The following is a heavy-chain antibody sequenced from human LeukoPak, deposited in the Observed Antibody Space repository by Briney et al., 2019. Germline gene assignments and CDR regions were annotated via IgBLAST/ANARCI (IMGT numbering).Heavy chain of an antibody. CDR3: ASYSNSLYYFDY. CDR1: GGSISSYY. Sequence: PSETLSLTCTVSGGSISSYYWSWIWQPPGKGLEWIGYIYYSGSTNYNPSLKSRLSIPLDTSQNQFSLYLSSVTAADTAVYYCASYSNSLYYFDYWGQGALVTVSS. J-gene: IGHJ4*02. V-gene: IGHV4-59*08. D-gene: IGHD4-11*01. CDR2: IYYSGST.